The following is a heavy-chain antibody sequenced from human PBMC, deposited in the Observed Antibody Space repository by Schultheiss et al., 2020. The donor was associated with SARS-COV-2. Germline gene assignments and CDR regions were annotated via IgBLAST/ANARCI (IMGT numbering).Heavy chain of an antibody. V-gene: IGHV3-23*01. CDR3: AKADSQGSNTVTRPFDY. D-gene: IGHD4-17*01. CDR1: GFTFSSYA. J-gene: IGHJ4*02. CDR2: ISGTGDNT. Sequence: GGSLRLSCAASGFTFSSYAMSWVRQAPGKGLEWVSVISGTGDNTYFADSVKGRFTISRENSENTLYLQMDSLGVEDTAVYYCAKADSQGSNTVTRPFDYWGQGTLVTVSS.